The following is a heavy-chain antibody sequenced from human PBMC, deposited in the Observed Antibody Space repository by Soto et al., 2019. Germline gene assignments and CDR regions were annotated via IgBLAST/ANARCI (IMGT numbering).Heavy chain of an antibody. CDR2: IYHSGST. D-gene: IGHD2-2*01. Sequence: PSETLSLTCAVSGGSISSGGYSWRWIRQPPGKGLEWIGYIYHSGSTDYNPSLKRRVTISVDRSKNQFSLKLSSVTAADTAVYYCASQDCSSTSCYGPAYYYGMDVWGQGTTVTVSS. CDR3: ASQDCSSTSCYGPAYYYGMDV. J-gene: IGHJ6*02. CDR1: GGSISSGGYS. V-gene: IGHV4-30-2*01.